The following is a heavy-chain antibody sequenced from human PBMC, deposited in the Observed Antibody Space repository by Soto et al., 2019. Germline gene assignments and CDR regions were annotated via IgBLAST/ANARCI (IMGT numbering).Heavy chain of an antibody. CDR2: TYYSGST. CDR3: ARWSGTPGDYFDY. Sequence: SETLSLTWTVSGVSISSYYWILLLQPPGKGLEWIGYTYYSGSTNYNPSLKSRVTISVDTSKNQFSLKLSSVTAADTAVYYCARWSGTPGDYFDYWGQGTLVTVSS. V-gene: IGHV4-59*01. D-gene: IGHD3-3*01. CDR1: GVSISSYY. J-gene: IGHJ4*02.